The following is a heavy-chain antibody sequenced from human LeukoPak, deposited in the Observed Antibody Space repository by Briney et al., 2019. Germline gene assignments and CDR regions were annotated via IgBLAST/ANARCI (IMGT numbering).Heavy chain of an antibody. J-gene: IGHJ4*02. D-gene: IGHD3-22*01. V-gene: IGHV4-59*01. CDR2: IYYSGST. Sequence: SETLYLTCTVSGGSISSYYWSWIRQPPGKGLEWIGYIYYSGSTNYNPSLKSRVTISVDTSKNQFSLKLSSVTAADTAVYYCARDSNYYDSSGYRYYFDYWGQGTLVTVSS. CDR3: ARDSNYYDSSGYRYYFDY. CDR1: GGSISSYY.